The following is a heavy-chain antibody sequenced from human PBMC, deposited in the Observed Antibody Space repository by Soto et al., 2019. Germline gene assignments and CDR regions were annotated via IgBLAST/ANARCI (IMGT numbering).Heavy chain of an antibody. CDR1: GGSFSGYY. CDR3: ARAGAVAGTSDYYYYRDV. V-gene: IGHV4-34*01. CDR2: INHSGST. D-gene: IGHD6-19*01. Sequence: QVQLQQWGAGLLKPSETLSLTCAVYGGSFSGYYWSWIRQPPGQGLEWSGEINHSGSTNYNPSLKSRITIAVDASTNQFSLKLSSVTAADTAVYYCARAGAVAGTSDYYYYRDVWGKGTTVTFAS. J-gene: IGHJ6*03.